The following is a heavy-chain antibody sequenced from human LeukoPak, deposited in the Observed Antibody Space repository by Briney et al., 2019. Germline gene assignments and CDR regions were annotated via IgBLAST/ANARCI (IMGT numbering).Heavy chain of an antibody. V-gene: IGHV3-23*01. CDR2: ISGSGGST. CDR1: GFTFSSYA. J-gene: IGHJ4*02. D-gene: IGHD6-13*01. Sequence: GGSLRLSCAASGFTFSSYAMSWVRQAPGKGLEWVSAISGSGGSTYYADSVKGRFTISRDNSKNTLYLQMNSLRAEDTAVYYCAKEHKIAAAGIESDDSYSKEDYWGQGTLVTVSS. CDR3: AKEHKIAAAGIESDDSYSKEDY.